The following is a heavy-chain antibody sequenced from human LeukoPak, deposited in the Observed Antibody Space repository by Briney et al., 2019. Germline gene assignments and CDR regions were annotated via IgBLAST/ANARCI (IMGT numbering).Heavy chain of an antibody. D-gene: IGHD2-2*01. V-gene: IGHV4-30-4*01. CDR1: GGSISSGDYY. J-gene: IGHJ4*02. Sequence: PSQTLSLNCTVSGGSISSGDYYWSWIRQPPGKGLEWIGYIYYSGSTYYNPSLKSRVAISVDTSKNQFSLKLSSVTAADTAVYYCARYCSSTSAKNFDYWGQGTLVTVSS. CDR3: ARYCSSTSAKNFDY. CDR2: IYYSGST.